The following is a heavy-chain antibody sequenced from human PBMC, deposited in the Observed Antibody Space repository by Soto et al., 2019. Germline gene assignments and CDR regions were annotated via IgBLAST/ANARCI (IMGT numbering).Heavy chain of an antibody. V-gene: IGHV3-30*03. CDR1: GFAFSSYG. D-gene: IGHD5-12*01. CDR2: ISYDGSLQ. CDR3: VSDRGYGHASVPYS. Sequence: QAQLVESGGGVVQPGRSLRLSCAASGFAFSSYGMHWVRQAPGTGMEWVAVISYDGSLQHYADSVKGRFTISRDNSKNMMLLQMSSLRAEDTAVYYCVSDRGYGHASVPYSCGQGTLVSVSS. J-gene: IGHJ4*02.